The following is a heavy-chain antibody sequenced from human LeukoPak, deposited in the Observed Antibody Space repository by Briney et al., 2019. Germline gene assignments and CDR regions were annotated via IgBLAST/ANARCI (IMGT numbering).Heavy chain of an antibody. J-gene: IGHJ4*02. V-gene: IGHV4-59*12. CDR1: GGSISSYY. Sequence: TSETLSLTCTVSGGSISSYYWSWIRQPPGKGLEWIGYIYYSGSTNYNPSLKSRVTISVDTSKSQFSLKLSSVTAADTAVYYCARGDYGSGTTDYWGQGTLVTVSS. D-gene: IGHD3-10*01. CDR2: IYYSGST. CDR3: ARGDYGSGTTDY.